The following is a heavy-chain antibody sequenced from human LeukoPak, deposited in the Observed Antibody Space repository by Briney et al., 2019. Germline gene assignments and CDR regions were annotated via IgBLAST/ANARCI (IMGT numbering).Heavy chain of an antibody. CDR3: AKAGYSSSWYYFPTIDY. V-gene: IGHV3-23*01. CDR2: ISGSGGST. D-gene: IGHD6-13*01. Sequence: RGSLRLSCAASGFTFSSYAMSWVRQAPGKGLEWVSAISGSGGSTYYADSVKGRFTISRDNSKNTLYLQMNSLRAEDTAVYYCAKAGYSSSWYYFPTIDYWGQGTLVTVSS. J-gene: IGHJ4*02. CDR1: GFTFSSYA.